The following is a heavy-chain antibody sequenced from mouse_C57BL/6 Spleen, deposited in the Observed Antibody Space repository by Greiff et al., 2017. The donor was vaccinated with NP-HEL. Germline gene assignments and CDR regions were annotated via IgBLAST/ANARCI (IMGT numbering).Heavy chain of an antibody. CDR1: GYTFTDYE. V-gene: IGHV1-15*01. CDR2: IDPETGGT. D-gene: IGHD1-1*01. J-gene: IGHJ2*01. Sequence: QVQLQQSGAELVRPGASVTLSCKASGYTFTDYEMHWVKQTPVHGLEWIGAIDPETGGTAYNQKFKGKAILTADKSSSTAYMELRSLTSEDSAGYYCEWDCYVSSYDWGQVATLTV. CDR3: EWDCYVSSYD.